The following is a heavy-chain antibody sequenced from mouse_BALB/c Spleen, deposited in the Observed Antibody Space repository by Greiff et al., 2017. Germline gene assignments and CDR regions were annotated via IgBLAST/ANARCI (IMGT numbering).Heavy chain of an antibody. J-gene: IGHJ1*01. V-gene: IGHV1-66*01. CDR1: GYSFTSYY. CDR3: ARGDYGSSPWYFDV. Sequence: QVQLQQSGPELVKPGASVKISCTASGYSFTSYYIHWVKQRPGQGLEWIGWIFPGSGNTKYNEKFKGKATLTADTSSSTAYMQLSSLTSEDSAVYFCARGDYGSSPWYFDVWGAGTTVTVSS. D-gene: IGHD1-1*01. CDR2: IFPGSGNT.